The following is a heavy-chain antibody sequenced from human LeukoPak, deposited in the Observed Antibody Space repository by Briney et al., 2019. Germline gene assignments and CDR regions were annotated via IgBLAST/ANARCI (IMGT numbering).Heavy chain of an antibody. CDR2: VVGNGGTT. CDR3: AKARLSTGWAYNDY. V-gene: IGHV3-23*01. D-gene: IGHD6-19*01. Sequence: GESLRLSCAGSGYSKFTFYDGWMAWVRQAPGKGLEWVSAVVGNGGTTFYADSVKGRFTISRDNSKNAVYLQINSLRAEDTAVYYCAKARLSTGWAYNDYWGQGTQVTVSS. J-gene: IGHJ4*02. CDR1: GYSKFTFYD.